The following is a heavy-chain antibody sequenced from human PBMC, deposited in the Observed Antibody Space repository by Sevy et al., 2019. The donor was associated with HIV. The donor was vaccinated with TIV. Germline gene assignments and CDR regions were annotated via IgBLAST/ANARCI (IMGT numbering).Heavy chain of an antibody. J-gene: IGHJ6*02. CDR2: ISSKNDYI. Sequence: GGSLRPSCAASGFDFGTYSMNWVRQAPGKGLEWVSSISSKNDYIFYADSVKGRFTISKDNAKNSLYLQMNSLRVEDTAVYYCAREGDCIGIDCYDDWRLPSYYYYPMDVWGQGTTVTVSS. D-gene: IGHD2-2*01. V-gene: IGHV3-21*01. CDR3: AREGDCIGIDCYDDWRLPSYYYYPMDV. CDR1: GFDFGTYS.